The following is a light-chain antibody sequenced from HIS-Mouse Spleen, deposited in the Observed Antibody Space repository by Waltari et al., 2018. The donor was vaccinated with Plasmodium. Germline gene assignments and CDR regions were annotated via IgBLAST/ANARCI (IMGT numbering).Light chain of an antibody. CDR3: CSYAGSYTWV. J-gene: IGLJ3*02. CDR2: EVS. CDR1: RSEFGGYNY. V-gene: IGLV2-11*01. Sequence: QSALTQPRSVSGSPGQSVTISCPGTRSEFGGYNYVSWYQQPPGKAPKLMIYEVSKRPSGVPDRFSGSKSGNTASLTISGLQAEDEADYYCCSYAGSYTWVFGGGTKLTVL.